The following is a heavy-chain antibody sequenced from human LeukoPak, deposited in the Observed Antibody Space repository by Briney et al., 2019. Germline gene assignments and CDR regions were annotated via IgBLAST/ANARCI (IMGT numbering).Heavy chain of an antibody. Sequence: TSVKVSCKASGYTFTSYGISWVRQAPGQGLEWMGWISAYNGNTNYAQKLQGRVTMTTDTSTSTAYMELRSLRSDDTAVYYCARSLDYYDILTGYFTTWGQGTLVTVSS. D-gene: IGHD3-9*01. CDR2: ISAYNGNT. V-gene: IGHV1-18*01. CDR1: GYTFTSYG. J-gene: IGHJ4*02. CDR3: ARSLDYYDILTGYFTT.